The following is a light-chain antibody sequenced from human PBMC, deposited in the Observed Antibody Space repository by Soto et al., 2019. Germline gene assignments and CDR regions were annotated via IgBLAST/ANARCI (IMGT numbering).Light chain of an antibody. CDR3: AAWDDSLNGLI. J-gene: IGLJ2*01. CDR2: SND. V-gene: IGLV1-44*01. CDR1: SSNIGTRP. Sequence: QSVLTQPPSASGTPGQRVTISCSGSSSNIGTRPVNWYQQLPGTAPKLLIYSNDQRPSGVPDRISGPKSGTSASLAISGLQSEDGADYYCAAWDDSLNGLIFGGGTKLTVL.